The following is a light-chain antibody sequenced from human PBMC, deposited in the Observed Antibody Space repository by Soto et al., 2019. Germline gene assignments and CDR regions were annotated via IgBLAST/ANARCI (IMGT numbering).Light chain of an antibody. CDR3: QSYDSSLSVHYV. V-gene: IGLV1-40*01. CDR1: SSNIGAGYD. CDR2: GNS. J-gene: IGLJ1*01. Sequence: QSVLTQPPSVSGAPGKRVTISCTGSSSNIGAGYDVHWYQQLPGTAPKLLIYGNSNRPSGVPDRFSGSKSGTSASLAITGLQAEDEADYYCQSYDSSLSVHYVFGTGTKLTVL.